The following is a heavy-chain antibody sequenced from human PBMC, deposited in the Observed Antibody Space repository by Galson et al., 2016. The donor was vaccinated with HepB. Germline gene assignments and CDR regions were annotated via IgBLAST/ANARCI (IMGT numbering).Heavy chain of an antibody. V-gene: IGHV3-23*01. Sequence: SLRLSCAASGFPFSIYAMNWFRQAPGKGLEWVSTIAPAINAENTHYADSVNGRFTISRDDSNIILYVQMSSLRAEDTAVYYCAKDYDSSGHYEGDWGQGTLVTVSP. CDR3: AKDYDSSGHYEGD. J-gene: IGHJ4*02. CDR1: GFPFSIYA. CDR2: IAPAINAENT. D-gene: IGHD3-22*01.